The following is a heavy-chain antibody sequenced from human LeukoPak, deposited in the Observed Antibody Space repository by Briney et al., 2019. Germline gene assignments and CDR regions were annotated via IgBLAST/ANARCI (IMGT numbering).Heavy chain of an antibody. D-gene: IGHD6-13*01. J-gene: IGHJ5*02. CDR1: GYTFTSYD. CDR3: ARAEYSSSWYYSNWFDP. Sequence: ASVKVSCKASGYTFTSYDINWVRQATGQGLEWMGWMNPNSGNTGYAQKFQGRVTMTRNTSISTAYMELSSLRSEDTAVYYCARAEYSSSWYYSNWFDPWGQGTLVTVSS. CDR2: MNPNSGNT. V-gene: IGHV1-8*01.